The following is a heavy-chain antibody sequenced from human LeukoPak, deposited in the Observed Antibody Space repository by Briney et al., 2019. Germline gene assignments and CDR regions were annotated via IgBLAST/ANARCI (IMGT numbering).Heavy chain of an antibody. CDR1: GFTVSTNY. CDR3: AKHPAFDI. V-gene: IGHV3-66*04. Sequence: GGSLRLSCAASGFTVSTNYMSWVRQAPGKGLEWVSVLYHGGSTYYADSVKGRFTISRDNSKNTLYLQMNSLRAEDTAVYYCAKHPAFDIWGQGTMVTVSS. J-gene: IGHJ3*02. CDR2: LYHGGST.